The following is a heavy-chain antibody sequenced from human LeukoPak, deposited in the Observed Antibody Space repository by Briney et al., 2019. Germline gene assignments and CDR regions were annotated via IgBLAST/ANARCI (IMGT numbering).Heavy chain of an antibody. J-gene: IGHJ6*03. CDR1: GFTFSNYN. V-gene: IGHV3-21*01. D-gene: IGHD1-26*01. CDR3: ARDPYSGAYYEGYYYYYMDV. Sequence: GGSLRLTCAAPGFTFSNYNMNWVRQAPRKGLEWISAITSSSSYKFYADSVKGRFTISRDNAKNSLYLQMNSLRAEDTAVYYCARDPYSGAYYEGYYYYYMDVWGKGTTVTVSS. CDR2: ITSSSSYK.